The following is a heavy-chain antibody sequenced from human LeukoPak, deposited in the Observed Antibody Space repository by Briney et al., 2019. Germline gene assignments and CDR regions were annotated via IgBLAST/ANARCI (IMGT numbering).Heavy chain of an antibody. V-gene: IGHV3-21*01. CDR2: ISSSGSYI. Sequence: GGSLRLSCAASGFTFSSYSMNWVRQAPGKGLEWVSSISSSGSYIYYADSVKGRFTISRDNAKNSLYLQMNSLRAEDTAVYYCARAGLLRYFDWLLSSYYFDYWGQGTLVTISS. J-gene: IGHJ4*02. CDR1: GFTFSSYS. D-gene: IGHD3-9*01. CDR3: ARAGLLRYFDWLLSSYYFDY.